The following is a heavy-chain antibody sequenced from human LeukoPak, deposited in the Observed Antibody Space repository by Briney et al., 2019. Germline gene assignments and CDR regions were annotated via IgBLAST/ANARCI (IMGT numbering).Heavy chain of an antibody. D-gene: IGHD3-22*01. CDR2: SRNKGRGYST. CDR3: TRIFYYETVGYYPDH. V-gene: IGHV3-72*01. Sequence: PGGSLRLSCAASGFTFSDHHMDWVRQAPGKGLEWIGRSRNKGRGYSTVFAASVKGRFTISRDEPKNSLYLQMNSLKTEDTAVYYCTRIFYYETVGYYPDHWGQATLLSVSS. J-gene: IGHJ4*02. CDR1: GFTFSDHH.